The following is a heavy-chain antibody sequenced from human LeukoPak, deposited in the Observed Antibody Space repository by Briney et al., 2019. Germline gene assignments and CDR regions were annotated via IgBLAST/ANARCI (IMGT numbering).Heavy chain of an antibody. CDR3: AKALPPRSSWAYYYYYYGMDV. D-gene: IGHD6-13*01. J-gene: IGHJ6*02. Sequence: GGSLRLSCAASGFTFSSYAMSWVRQAPGKGLEWVSAISGSGGSTYYADSVKGRFTISRDNSKNTLYLQMNSLRADDTAVYYCAKALPPRSSWAYYYYYYGMDVWGQGTTVTVSS. CDR2: ISGSGGST. V-gene: IGHV3-23*01. CDR1: GFTFSSYA.